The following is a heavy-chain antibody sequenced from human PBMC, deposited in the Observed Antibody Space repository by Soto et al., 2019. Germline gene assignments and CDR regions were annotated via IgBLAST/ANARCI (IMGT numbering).Heavy chain of an antibody. CDR2: ISGYGGET. CDR3: ARARCSSTSCALEY. V-gene: IGHV3-23*01. J-gene: IGHJ4*02. D-gene: IGHD2-2*01. CDR1: GLISNYA. Sequence: GGSLRLSCEASGLISNYAMAWVRQAPGKGLERDSGISGYGGETYYADSVKGRLSISRADSKNTLYLQLNKLSVDDTAIYFCARARCSSTSCALEYWGQGALVTVSS.